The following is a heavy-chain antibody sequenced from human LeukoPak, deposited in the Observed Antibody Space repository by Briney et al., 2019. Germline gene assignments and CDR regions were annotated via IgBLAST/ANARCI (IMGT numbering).Heavy chain of an antibody. D-gene: IGHD3-22*01. CDR3: ALNYYDSSGYGDYFDY. CDR1: GFTFSSYA. V-gene: IGHV3-64*01. Sequence: GGSLRLSCAASGFTFSSYAMHWVRQAPGKGLEYVSAISSNGGSTYYANSVKGRFTISRDNPKNTLYLQMGSLRAEDMAVYYCALNYYDSSGYGDYFDYWGQGTLVTVSS. CDR2: ISSNGGST. J-gene: IGHJ4*02.